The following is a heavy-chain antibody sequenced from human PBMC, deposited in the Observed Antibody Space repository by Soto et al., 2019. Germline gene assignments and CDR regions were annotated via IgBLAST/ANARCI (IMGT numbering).Heavy chain of an antibody. CDR1: GYTFTSYA. V-gene: IGHV1-3*01. J-gene: IGHJ4*02. CDR3: AGVLRYCSGGSCSDFVY. CDR2: INAGNRNT. Sequence: QVQLVQSGAEVKKPGASVKVSCKASGYTFTSYAMHWVRQAPGQRLERMGWINAGNRNTKYSQKFQGRVTITRDTSARTAYMELSSLRSEDTAVYYCAGVLRYCSGGSCSDFVYWGQGTLVTVSS. D-gene: IGHD2-15*01.